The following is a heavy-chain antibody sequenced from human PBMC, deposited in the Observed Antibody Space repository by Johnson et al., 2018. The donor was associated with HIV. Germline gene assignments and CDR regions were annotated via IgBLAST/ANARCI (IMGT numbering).Heavy chain of an antibody. J-gene: IGHJ3*02. CDR3: AKANYYDSSGYYSVTEDVFDI. D-gene: IGHD3-22*01. V-gene: IGHV3-11*01. Sequence: QMLLVESGGGLVKPGGSLRLSCAASGFTFSDYYMSWIRQAPGKGLEWVSGISWNSGSIDYADSVKGRFSISRDNAKNSLYLQMNSLKPEDTALYYCAKANYYDSSGYYSVTEDVFDIWGQGTMVTVSS. CDR2: ISWNSGSI. CDR1: GFTFSDYY.